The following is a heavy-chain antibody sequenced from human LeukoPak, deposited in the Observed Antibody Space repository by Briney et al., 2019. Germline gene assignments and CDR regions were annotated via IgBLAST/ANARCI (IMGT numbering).Heavy chain of an antibody. D-gene: IGHD4-17*01. Sequence: SETLSLTCSVSDDSVSTHDWTWIRQPPGKGLEWIGYISSIGSTNYNPSLKSRVTISVDTSKKQFSLKMTSVTAADTAVYYCARDPTTVTKGFDIWGQGTMVTVSS. CDR3: ARDPTTVTKGFDI. CDR1: DDSVSTHD. J-gene: IGHJ3*02. V-gene: IGHV4-59*02. CDR2: ISSIGST.